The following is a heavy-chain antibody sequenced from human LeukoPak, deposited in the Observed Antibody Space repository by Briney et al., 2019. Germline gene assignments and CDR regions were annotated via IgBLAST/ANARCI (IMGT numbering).Heavy chain of an antibody. V-gene: IGHV1-2*02. CDR2: INPNTGGT. Sequence: ASVKVSCKASGYSFIDYYMHWVRQVPGQGLEWLGWINPNTGGTNYAQKFQGRVTMTRDTSITTAYMELNRLRSDDTAVYYCARGGASYDGSDYSPYVWGQGTLVTVSS. CDR1: GYSFIDYY. J-gene: IGHJ4*02. CDR3: ARGGASYDGSDYSPYV. D-gene: IGHD3-22*01.